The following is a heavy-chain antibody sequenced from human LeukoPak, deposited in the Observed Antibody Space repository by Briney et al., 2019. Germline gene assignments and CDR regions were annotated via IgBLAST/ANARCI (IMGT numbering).Heavy chain of an antibody. CDR2: ISSSSSYI. D-gene: IGHD6-6*01. CDR1: GFTFSSYS. Sequence: GGSLRLSCAASGFTFSSYSMNWVRQAPGKGLEWVSSISSSSSYIYYADSVKGRFTISRDNAKNSLYLQMNSLRAEDTAVYYCARERGKSSSDDYWGQGTLVTVSS. J-gene: IGHJ4*02. V-gene: IGHV3-21*01. CDR3: ARERGKSSSDDY.